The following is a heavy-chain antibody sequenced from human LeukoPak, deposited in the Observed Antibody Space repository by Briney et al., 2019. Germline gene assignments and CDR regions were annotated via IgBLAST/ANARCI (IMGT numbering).Heavy chain of an antibody. CDR1: GFTFSSYW. Sequence: GGSLRLSCAASGFTFSSYWMSWVRQAPGKGLQWVANIKQDGSEKNYVDSVKGRFSISRDNAKNSLYLQMNSLRAEDTAVYYWARESQGCPHFDYGGRGTLVTVSS. CDR3: ARESQGCPHFDY. CDR2: IKQDGSEK. V-gene: IGHV3-7*01. D-gene: IGHD2-2*01. J-gene: IGHJ4*02.